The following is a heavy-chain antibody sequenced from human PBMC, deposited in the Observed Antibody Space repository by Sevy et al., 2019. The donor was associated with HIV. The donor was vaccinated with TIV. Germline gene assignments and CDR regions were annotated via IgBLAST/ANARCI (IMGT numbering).Heavy chain of an antibody. Sequence: ASVKVSCKASGYTFTSYYMHWVRQAPGQGLEWMGIINPSGGSTSYAQKFQGRVTMTRDTSTSTVYMELSSLRSEDTAVYYCARDRPYYYDSSGSRAPSGQWGQGTLVTVSS. CDR3: ARDRPYYYDSSGSRAPSGQ. J-gene: IGHJ4*02. D-gene: IGHD3-22*01. V-gene: IGHV1-46*01. CDR1: GYTFTSYY. CDR2: INPSGGST.